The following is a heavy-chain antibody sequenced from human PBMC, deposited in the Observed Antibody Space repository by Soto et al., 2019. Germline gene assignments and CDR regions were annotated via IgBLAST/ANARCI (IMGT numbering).Heavy chain of an antibody. CDR2: MNPNSGNT. CDR1: GYTFTSYD. V-gene: IGHV1-8*01. CDR3: ARGVRAYYYDSSGPGLRY. J-gene: IGHJ4*02. D-gene: IGHD3-22*01. Sequence: AASVKVSCKASGYTFTSYDINWVRQATGQGLEWMGWMNPNSGNTGYAQKFQGRVTMTRNTSISTAYMELSSLRSEDTAVYYCARGVRAYYYDSSGPGLRYWGQGTLVTVSS.